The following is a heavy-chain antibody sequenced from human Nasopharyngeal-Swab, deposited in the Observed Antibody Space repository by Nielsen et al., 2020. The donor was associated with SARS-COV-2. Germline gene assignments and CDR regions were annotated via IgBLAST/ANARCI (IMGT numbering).Heavy chain of an antibody. Sequence: GVLKISCVASGFTFSNYWMSWVRQAPGKGLEWVGNIKQDGSEKYYVDSVRGRFTISRDNAKNSLSLQMNSLRDDDTAVYYCARDSPGYGGYDYWGQGTLVTVSS. CDR2: IKQDGSEK. V-gene: IGHV3-7*01. CDR1: GFTFSNYW. D-gene: IGHD5-12*01. J-gene: IGHJ4*02. CDR3: ARDSPGYGGYDY.